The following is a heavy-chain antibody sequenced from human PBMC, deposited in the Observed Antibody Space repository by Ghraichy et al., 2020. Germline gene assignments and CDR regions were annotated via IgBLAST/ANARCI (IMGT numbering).Heavy chain of an antibody. Sequence: GGSLRLSCAASGFTFDDYAMNWVRQAPGKGLEWVSLINWNGGRTYSADSVKGRFTVSRDNSKNSLYLQMNSLRTEDTALYYCVKVKRERDSSGWYGPFFDCWGQGTLVTFSS. J-gene: IGHJ4*02. CDR1: GFTFDDYA. CDR2: INWNGGRT. D-gene: IGHD6-19*01. CDR3: VKVKRERDSSGWYGPFFDC. V-gene: IGHV3-43*01.